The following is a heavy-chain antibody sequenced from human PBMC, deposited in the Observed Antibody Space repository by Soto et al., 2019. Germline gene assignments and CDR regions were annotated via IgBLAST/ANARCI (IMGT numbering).Heavy chain of an antibody. Sequence: ASVKVSCKASGYTFTSYGISWVRQAPGQGLEWMGWISAYNGNTNYAQKLQGRVTMTTDTSTSTAYMELRSLRSDDTAVYYCARDGYCSSTSCYTGYYYYGIDVWGQGTTVTVSS. CDR3: ARDGYCSSTSCYTGYYYYGIDV. J-gene: IGHJ6*02. CDR1: GYTFTSYG. V-gene: IGHV1-18*01. D-gene: IGHD2-2*02. CDR2: ISAYNGNT.